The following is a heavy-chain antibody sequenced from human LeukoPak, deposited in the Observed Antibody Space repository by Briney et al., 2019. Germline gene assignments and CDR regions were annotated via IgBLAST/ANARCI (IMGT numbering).Heavy chain of an antibody. D-gene: IGHD3-22*01. V-gene: IGHV2-5*02. CDR1: GFSLSTSGVG. CDR2: IYWDEDK. Sequence: SSPTLVNPTQTLTLTCTFSGFSLSTSGVGVGCIRQPPGKALEWLALIYWDEDKRYSPSLRSRLTITKDTSKNQVVLTMTNMDPVDTATYYCAHYDSGYPGDWFDPWGQGTLVTVSS. J-gene: IGHJ5*02. CDR3: AHYDSGYPGDWFDP.